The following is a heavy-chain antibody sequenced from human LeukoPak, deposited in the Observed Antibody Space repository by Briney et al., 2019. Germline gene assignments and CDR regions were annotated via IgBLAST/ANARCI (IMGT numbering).Heavy chain of an antibody. CDR1: GFTFSSYS. CDR2: ISSSSSYI. V-gene: IGHV3-21*01. CDR3: ARDARDRPDYYDSSGYPDY. D-gene: IGHD3-22*01. Sequence: GGSLRLSCVASGFTFSSYSMNWVRQAPGKGLEWVSSISSSSSYIYYADSVKGRFTISRDNAKNSLYLQMNSLRAEDTAVYYCARDARDRPDYYDSSGYPDYWGQGTLVTVSS. J-gene: IGHJ4*02.